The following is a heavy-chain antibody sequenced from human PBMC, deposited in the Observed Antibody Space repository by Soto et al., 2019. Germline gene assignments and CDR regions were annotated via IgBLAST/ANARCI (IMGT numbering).Heavy chain of an antibody. J-gene: IGHJ4*02. CDR2: ISGSGENT. CDR1: RFTFSNYA. V-gene: IGHV3-23*01. Sequence: PGGSLRLSCVASRFTFSNYAMSWVRQAPGKGLEWVSAISGSGENTYYVDSVKGRFTISRDNSKNTLFLQMNSLTAEDTAVYYCARDGHSSAWYSSDYWGQGTLVTVSS. D-gene: IGHD6-19*01. CDR3: ARDGHSSAWYSSDY.